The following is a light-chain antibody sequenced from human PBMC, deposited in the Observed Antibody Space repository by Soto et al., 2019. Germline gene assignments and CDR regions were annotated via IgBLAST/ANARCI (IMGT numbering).Light chain of an antibody. CDR2: DTS. Sequence: EVVLTQSPGTLSLSPGGRATLPCRASQSVGNSFVAWYQQKPGQPPRLLIYDTSKRATGIPDRFSGSVSGTDFTLSISRVEPEDFAVFYCQQYGTSEIIFGQGTRLEIK. V-gene: IGKV3-20*01. CDR3: QQYGTSEII. J-gene: IGKJ5*01. CDR1: QSVGNSF.